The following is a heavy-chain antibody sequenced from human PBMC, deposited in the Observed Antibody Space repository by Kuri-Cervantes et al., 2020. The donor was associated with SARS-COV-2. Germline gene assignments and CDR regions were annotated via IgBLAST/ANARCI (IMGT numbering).Heavy chain of an antibody. CDR3: ASQQLPLFDY. V-gene: IGHV3-48*02. CDR2: ISSSSSTI. Sequence: GGSLRLSCAASGFTFSSYSMNWVRQAPGKGLEWVSYISSSSSTIYYADSAKGRFTISRDNAKNSLYLQMNSLRDEDTAVYYCASQQLPLFDYWGQGTLVTVSS. J-gene: IGHJ4*02. CDR1: GFTFSSYS. D-gene: IGHD6-13*01.